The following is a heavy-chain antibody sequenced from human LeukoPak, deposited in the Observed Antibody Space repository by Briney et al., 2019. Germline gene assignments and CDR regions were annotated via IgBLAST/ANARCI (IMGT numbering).Heavy chain of an antibody. CDR3: AREGMVRGVPDAFDL. Sequence: GGSLRLSCAASGFTFSNFWMDWVRQVPGKRPEWVANIKQDGIEAYFLGSVKGRFAISGDNAKNLLYLQMTSLRVEDTAIYYCAREGMVRGVPDAFDLWGQGTMVTVSS. J-gene: IGHJ3*01. D-gene: IGHD3-10*01. CDR2: IKQDGIEA. V-gene: IGHV3-7*01. CDR1: GFTFSNFW.